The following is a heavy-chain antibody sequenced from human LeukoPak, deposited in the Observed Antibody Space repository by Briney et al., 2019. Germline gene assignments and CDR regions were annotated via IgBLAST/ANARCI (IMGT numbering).Heavy chain of an antibody. CDR2: IKQDGSEK. V-gene: IGHV3-7*03. Sequence: GGSLRLSCAASGFTFSSYWMNWVRQAPGKGLEWVAIIKQDGSEKYYVDSVKGRFTISRDNAEKSVYLQMNSLRAEDTAVYYCATSRTGDYWGQGTLVTVSS. CDR3: ATSRTGDY. J-gene: IGHJ4*02. D-gene: IGHD3/OR15-3a*01. CDR1: GFTFSSYW.